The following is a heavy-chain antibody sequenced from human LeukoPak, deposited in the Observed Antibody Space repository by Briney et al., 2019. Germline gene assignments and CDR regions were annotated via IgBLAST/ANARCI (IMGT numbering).Heavy chain of an antibody. V-gene: IGHV4-4*07. CDR1: GGSISSYY. CDR2: IYTSGST. D-gene: IGHD6-13*01. CDR3: ARAAASQSNHAFDI. Sequence: PSETLSLTCTVSGGSISSYYWSWIRQPAGKRLEWIGRIYTSGSTNYNPSLKSRVTISVDKSKNQFSLKLSSVTAADTAVYYCARAAASQSNHAFDIWGQGTMVTVSS. J-gene: IGHJ3*02.